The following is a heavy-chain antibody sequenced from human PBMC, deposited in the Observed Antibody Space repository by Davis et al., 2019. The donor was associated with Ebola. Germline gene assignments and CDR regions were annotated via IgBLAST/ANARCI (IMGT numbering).Heavy chain of an antibody. CDR2: IYYSGST. CDR3: ARVAYYYDSSGYHRGAFDI. D-gene: IGHD3-22*01. J-gene: IGHJ3*02. CDR1: GGSISSYY. V-gene: IGHV4-59*01. Sequence: MPSETLSLPCTVSGGSISSYYWSWIRQPPGKGLEWIGYIYYSGSTNYNPSLKSRVTISVDTSKNQFSLKLSSVTAADTAVYYCARVAYYYDSSGYHRGAFDIWGQGTMVTVSS.